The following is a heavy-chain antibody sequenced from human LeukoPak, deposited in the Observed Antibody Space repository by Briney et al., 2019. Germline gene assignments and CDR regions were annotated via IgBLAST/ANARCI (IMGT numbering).Heavy chain of an antibody. CDR1: SGSFSGYY. J-gene: IGHJ6*02. Sequence: KTSETLSLTCSVCSGSFSGYYWSWIRQPPGKGLEWFGDINHSGSTNYNPSLKSRVTISVDTSKNQFSLKLSSVTAADTAVYYCARSRVAGPPTYYYYGMDLWGQGTTVAVSS. V-gene: IGHV4-34*01. D-gene: IGHD6-19*01. CDR3: ARSRVAGPPTYYYYGMDL. CDR2: INHSGST.